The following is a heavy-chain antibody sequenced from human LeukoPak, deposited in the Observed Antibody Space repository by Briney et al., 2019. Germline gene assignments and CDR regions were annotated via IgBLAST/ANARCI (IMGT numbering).Heavy chain of an antibody. CDR2: ISDSGGRT. CDR1: GITLSNYG. Sequence: PGGSLRLYCAVSGITLSNYGMSWVRQAPGKGLEWVAGISDSGGRTKYADSVKGRFTISRDNSKNTLYLQMNSLRAEDTAVYLCAKRGVVIRVILVGFHKEAYYFDSWGQGALVTVSS. V-gene: IGHV3-23*01. CDR3: AKRGVVIRVILVGFHKEAYYFDS. J-gene: IGHJ4*02. D-gene: IGHD3-22*01.